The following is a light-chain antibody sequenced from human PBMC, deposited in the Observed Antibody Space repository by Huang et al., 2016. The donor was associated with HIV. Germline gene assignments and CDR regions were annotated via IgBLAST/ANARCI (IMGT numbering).Light chain of an antibody. J-gene: IGKJ4*01. Sequence: IQLTQSPSSLSASVGDRVTITCRASQDISSYLVWYQQKPGKAPKRLMYSASTLQSGVPTGFSGGGSGTECTLTISSLQPEDFATYYCQQLNSYPLTFGGGTKVEI. V-gene: IGKV1-9*01. CDR3: QQLNSYPLT. CDR2: SAS. CDR1: QDISSY.